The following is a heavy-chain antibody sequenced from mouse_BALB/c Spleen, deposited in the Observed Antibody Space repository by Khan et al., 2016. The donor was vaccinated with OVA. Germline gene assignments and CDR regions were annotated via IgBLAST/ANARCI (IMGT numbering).Heavy chain of an antibody. CDR2: IDPANDNS. V-gene: IGHV14-3*02. J-gene: IGHJ2*01. Sequence: VQLKQSGAELVKPGASVKLSCTASGFNIKDTHIHWVKQRPEQGLEWIGRIDPANDNSKYDPRFQGKATITADTSSNTAYLHLSSLTTEATADYYCAPAGTADYFDYWGQGTTPTVSS. CDR1: GFNIKDTH. CDR3: APAGTADYFDY. D-gene: IGHD4-1*01.